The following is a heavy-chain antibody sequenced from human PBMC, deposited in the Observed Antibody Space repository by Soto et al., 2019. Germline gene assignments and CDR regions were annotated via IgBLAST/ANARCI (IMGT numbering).Heavy chain of an antibody. J-gene: IGHJ4*02. V-gene: IGHV3-7*01. CDR3: ARERYYYGSGDY. D-gene: IGHD3-10*01. Sequence: EVQVVESGGGLVQPGGSLRLSCAASGFTLSSYWMSWVRKAPGKGLEWVANIKEDGSEKNYVDSVKGQFTISRDNAKNSLYLQMNSLRAEDTAVYYCARERYYYGSGDYWGQGTLVTVSS. CDR1: GFTLSSYW. CDR2: IKEDGSEK.